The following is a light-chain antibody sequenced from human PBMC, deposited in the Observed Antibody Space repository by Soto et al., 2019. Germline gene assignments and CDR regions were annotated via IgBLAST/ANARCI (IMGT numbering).Light chain of an antibody. CDR2: DAS. CDR1: QGIRSL. J-gene: IGKJ2*01. Sequence: EIVLTQSPASLSSSPGERATPSCRASQGIRSLLAWYQQKPGQAPRLLIYDASTRATDIPARFSGSGSGTDFTLTISSLEPADYAIYYCLQGSSGPLTFGQGTKLEIK. CDR3: LQGSSGPLT. V-gene: IGKV3-11*01.